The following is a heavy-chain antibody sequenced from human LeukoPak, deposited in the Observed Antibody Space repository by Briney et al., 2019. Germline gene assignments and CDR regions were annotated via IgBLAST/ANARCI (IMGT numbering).Heavy chain of an antibody. CDR3: ARDGSRGNLVTAPDY. V-gene: IGHV3-23*01. J-gene: IGHJ4*02. D-gene: IGHD2-21*02. CDR1: GFTFSSYA. CDR2: ISGSGGST. Sequence: GGSLRLSCAASGFTFSSYAMSWVRQAPGKGLEWVSAISGSGGSTYYADSVKGRFTISRDNAKNSLYLQMNSLRAEDTAVYYCARDGSRGNLVTAPDYWGQGTLVTVSS.